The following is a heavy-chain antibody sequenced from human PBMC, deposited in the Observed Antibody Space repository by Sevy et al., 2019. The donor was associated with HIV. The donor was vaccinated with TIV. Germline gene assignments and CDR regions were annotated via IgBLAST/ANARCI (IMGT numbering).Heavy chain of an antibody. CDR3: ARGVFLGDSSDWDSGYMDV. CDR2: INHSGST. D-gene: IGHD6-19*01. Sequence: SETLSLTCAVYGGSFSGYYWTWIRQPPGKGLEWIGEINHSGSTKYNPSLKSRVTISVDTSKNQFSLKLSSVTAADTAMYFCARGVFLGDSSDWDSGYMDVWGKGTTVTVSS. CDR1: GGSFSGYY. V-gene: IGHV4-34*01. J-gene: IGHJ6*03.